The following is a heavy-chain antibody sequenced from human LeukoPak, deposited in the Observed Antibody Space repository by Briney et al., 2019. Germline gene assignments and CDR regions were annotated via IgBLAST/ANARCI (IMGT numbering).Heavy chain of an antibody. D-gene: IGHD2-2*01. CDR2: ISAYNGNT. J-gene: IGHJ6*02. Sequence: GASVKVSCKASGGTFSSYAISWVRQAPGQGLEWMGWISAYNGNTNYAQKLQGRVTMTTDTSTSTAYMELRSLRSDDTAVYYCARGVSTSPYYYYGMDVWGQRTTVTVSS. CDR3: ARGVSTSPYYYYGMDV. CDR1: GGTFSSYA. V-gene: IGHV1-18*01.